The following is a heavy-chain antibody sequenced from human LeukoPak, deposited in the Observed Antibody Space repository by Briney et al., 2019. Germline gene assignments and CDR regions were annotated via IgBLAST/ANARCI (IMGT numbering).Heavy chain of an antibody. CDR2: INHSGST. D-gene: IGHD3-3*01. CDR1: GGSFSGYY. J-gene: IGHJ4*02. Sequence: SETLSLTCAVYGGSFSGYYWSWIRQPPGKGLEWIGEINHSGSTNCNPSLKSRVTISVDTSKNQFSLKLSSVTAADTAVYYCARGKSYYDFSSGYSHFDYWVQGTLVTVSS. CDR3: ARGKSYYDFSSGYSHFDY. V-gene: IGHV4-34*01.